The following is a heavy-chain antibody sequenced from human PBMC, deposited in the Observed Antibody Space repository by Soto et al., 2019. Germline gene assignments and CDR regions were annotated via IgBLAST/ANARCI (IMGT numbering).Heavy chain of an antibody. CDR1: GFTFSSYA. Sequence: GSLRLSCAASGFTFSSYAMSWVRQAPGKGLEWVSAISGSGGSTYYADSVKGRFTISRDNSKNTLYLQMNSLRAEDTAVYYCAKMRVAVVAADYWGQGTLVTVSS. V-gene: IGHV3-23*01. CDR3: AKMRVAVVAADY. D-gene: IGHD2-15*01. CDR2: ISGSGGST. J-gene: IGHJ4*02.